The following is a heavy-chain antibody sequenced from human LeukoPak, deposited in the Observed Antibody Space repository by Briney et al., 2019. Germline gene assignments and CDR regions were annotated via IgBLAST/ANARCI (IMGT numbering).Heavy chain of an antibody. CDR2: IYSGGST. CDR3: ARDGYSYGDDY. D-gene: IGHD5-18*01. CDR1: GFTVSSNY. Sequence: PGGSLRLSCAASGFTVSSNYMSWVRQAPGEGLEWVSGIYSGGSTYYADSVRGRFTITRHNSKNTLYLQMNSLRAEDTAVYYCARDGYSYGDDYWGQGTLVTVSS. V-gene: IGHV3-53*04. J-gene: IGHJ4*02.